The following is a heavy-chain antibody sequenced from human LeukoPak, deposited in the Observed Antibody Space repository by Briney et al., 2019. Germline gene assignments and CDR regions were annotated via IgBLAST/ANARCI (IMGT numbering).Heavy chain of an antibody. J-gene: IGHJ4*02. V-gene: IGHV1-18*01. CDR3: AREHSSGWYMPVDY. Sequence: ASVKVSCKASGYTFTTYGISWVRQAPGQGLEWMGWSSPYNGNTNYAQKLRGRVTMTTDTSTSTAYMELRSLRSDDTAVYYCAREHSSGWYMPVDYWGQGTLVTVSS. CDR2: SSPYNGNT. CDR1: GYTFTTYG. D-gene: IGHD6-19*01.